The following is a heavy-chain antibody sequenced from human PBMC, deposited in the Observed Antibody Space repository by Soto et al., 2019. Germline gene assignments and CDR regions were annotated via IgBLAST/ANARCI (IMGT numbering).Heavy chain of an antibody. CDR1: GFTFSGYE. D-gene: IGHD6-13*01. CDR2: ISSSGSTI. V-gene: IGHV3-48*03. J-gene: IGHJ4*02. Sequence: PGGSLRLSCAASGFTFSGYEMNWVRQAPGKGLEWVSYISSSGSTIYYADSVKGRFTISRDNAKNSLYLQMNSLRAEDTAVYYCARETPLAAAGTPPDYWGQGTLVTVSS. CDR3: ARETPLAAAGTPPDY.